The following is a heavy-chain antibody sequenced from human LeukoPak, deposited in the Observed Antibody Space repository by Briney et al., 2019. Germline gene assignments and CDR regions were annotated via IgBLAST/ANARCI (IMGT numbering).Heavy chain of an antibody. Sequence: PSETLSLTCTVSGGSISSYYWSWIRQPPGKGLEWIGYIYYSGSTNYNPSLKSRVTISVDTSKNQFSLKLSSVTAADTAVYYCARLNRDGGSVDYWGQGTLVTVSS. D-gene: IGHD3-10*01. J-gene: IGHJ4*02. CDR3: ARLNRDGGSVDY. CDR2: IYYSGST. CDR1: GGSISSYY. V-gene: IGHV4-59*08.